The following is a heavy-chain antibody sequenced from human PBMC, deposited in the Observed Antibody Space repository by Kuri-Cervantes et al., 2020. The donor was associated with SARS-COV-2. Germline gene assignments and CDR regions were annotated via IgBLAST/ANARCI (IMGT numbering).Heavy chain of an antibody. V-gene: IGHV4-39*01. J-gene: IGHJ4*02. Sequence: SETLSLTCTVSGGSISSSSYYWGWIRQPPGKGLEWIGSIYYSGSTYYNPSLKSRVTISVDTSKNQFSLKLSSVTAADTAVYYCARHHPPELPRGDYFGYWGQGTLVTVSS. CDR3: ARHHPPELPRGDYFGY. CDR2: IYYSGST. CDR1: GGSISSSSYY. D-gene: IGHD1-26*01.